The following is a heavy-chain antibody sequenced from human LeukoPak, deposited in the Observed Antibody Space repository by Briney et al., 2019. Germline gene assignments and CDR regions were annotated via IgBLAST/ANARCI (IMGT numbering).Heavy chain of an antibody. D-gene: IGHD6-13*01. J-gene: IGHJ4*02. CDR1: GYTFTAYY. V-gene: IGHV1-2*02. CDR2: INPNSGGT. Sequence: ASVTVSCKASGYTFTAYYMHWVRQAPGQGLEWMGWINPNSGGTNYAQKFQGRVTMTRDTSISTAYMEVSRLRSDDTAVYYCARDRIAASWGQGTLVTVSS. CDR3: ARDRIAAS.